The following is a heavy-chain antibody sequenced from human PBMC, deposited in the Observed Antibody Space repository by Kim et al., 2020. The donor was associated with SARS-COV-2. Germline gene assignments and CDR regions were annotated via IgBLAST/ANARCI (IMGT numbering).Heavy chain of an antibody. V-gene: IGHV1-69*01. J-gene: IGHJ4*02. D-gene: IGHD1-26*01. CDR3: ARGDGSYYVGAY. Sequence: NYAQKFQGRVTITADESTSTAYMELSSLRSEDTAVYYCARGDGSYYVGAYWGQGTLVTVSS.